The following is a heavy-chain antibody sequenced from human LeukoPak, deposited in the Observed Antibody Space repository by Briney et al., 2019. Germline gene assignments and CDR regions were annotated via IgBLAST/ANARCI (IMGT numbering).Heavy chain of an antibody. J-gene: IGHJ6*03. CDR2: IYYSGSS. D-gene: IGHD5-18*01. Sequence: SDTPSLSCAVSGYSISSSNWWGWIRQAPVKGLEWIGYIYYSGSSYYNPSLERRVTTSVDTSKNEFSLRRSSGTAVATAECYCARMRIQLDYYYYMDVWGKGTTVTVSS. CDR3: ARMRIQLDYYYYMDV. CDR1: GYSISSSNW. V-gene: IGHV4-28*01.